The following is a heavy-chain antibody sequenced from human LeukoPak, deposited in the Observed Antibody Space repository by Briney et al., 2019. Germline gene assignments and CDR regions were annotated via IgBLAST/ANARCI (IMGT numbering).Heavy chain of an antibody. Sequence: GGSLRLSCAASGFTFSSYAMSWVRQAPGKGLEWVSAISGSDAGTYSADSVQGRFTISRDNSKNTLYLQMNSLRGEDTAVYYCARDHSALASYPNPWGQGTLVTVSS. CDR1: GFTFSSYA. CDR3: ARDHSALASYPNP. V-gene: IGHV3-23*01. CDR2: ISGSDAGT. J-gene: IGHJ5*02. D-gene: IGHD3-10*01.